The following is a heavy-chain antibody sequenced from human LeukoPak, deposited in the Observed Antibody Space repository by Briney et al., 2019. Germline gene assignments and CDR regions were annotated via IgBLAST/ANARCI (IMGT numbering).Heavy chain of an antibody. CDR1: GFTFDDYA. V-gene: IGHV3-9*01. CDR2: ISWNSGSI. J-gene: IGHJ4*02. CDR3: AKPPRGVVVVAATLFDY. Sequence: PGGSLRLSCAASGFTFDDYAMHRVRQAPGKGLEWVSGISWNSGSIGYSDSVKGRFTISRDNAKNSLYLQMNSLRAEDTALYYCAKPPRGVVVVAATLFDYWGQGTLVTVSS. D-gene: IGHD2-15*01.